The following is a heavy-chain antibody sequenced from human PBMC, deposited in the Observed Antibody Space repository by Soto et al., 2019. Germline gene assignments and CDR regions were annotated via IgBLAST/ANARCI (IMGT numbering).Heavy chain of an antibody. Sequence: SETLSLTCTVSGGCISSYYWSWIRQPPGKGLEWIGYIYYSGSTNYNPSLKSRVTISVDTSKNQFSLKLSSVTAADTAVYYCARLPGEGYCSGGSCYSPGYYYYYYMDVWGKGTTVTVSS. D-gene: IGHD2-15*01. CDR2: IYYSGST. V-gene: IGHV4-59*08. CDR1: GGCISSYY. CDR3: ARLPGEGYCSGGSCYSPGYYYYYYMDV. J-gene: IGHJ6*03.